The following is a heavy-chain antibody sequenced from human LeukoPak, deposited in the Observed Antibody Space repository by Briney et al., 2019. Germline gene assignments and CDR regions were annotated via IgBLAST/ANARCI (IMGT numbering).Heavy chain of an antibody. V-gene: IGHV3-9*01. Sequence: GGSLRLSCAASGFTFDDYAMHWVRQAPGKGLEWVSGISWNSGSIGYADSVKGRFTISRDNAKNSLYLQMNSLRAEDTAVYYCARGDYSGSGSSYHDVFDIWGQGTMVTVSS. CDR1: GFTFDDYA. CDR3: ARGDYSGSGSSYHDVFDI. CDR2: ISWNSGSI. J-gene: IGHJ3*02. D-gene: IGHD3-10*01.